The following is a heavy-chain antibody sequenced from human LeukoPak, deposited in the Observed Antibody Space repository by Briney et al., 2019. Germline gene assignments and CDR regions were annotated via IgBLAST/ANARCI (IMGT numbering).Heavy chain of an antibody. J-gene: IGHJ6*03. CDR1: GGSISSHY. Sequence: SETLSFTCTVSGGSISSHYWSWIRQPPGKGLEWIGYIYYSGSTNYNPSLKSRVTISVDTSKNQFSLKLSSVTATDTAVYYCARGGCSSTSCYYYYMDVWGKGTTVTVSS. CDR2: IYYSGST. CDR3: ARGGCSSTSCYYYYMDV. D-gene: IGHD2-2*01. V-gene: IGHV4-59*11.